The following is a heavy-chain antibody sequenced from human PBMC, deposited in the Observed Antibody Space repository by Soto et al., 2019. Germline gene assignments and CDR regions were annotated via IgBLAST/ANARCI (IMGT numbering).Heavy chain of an antibody. CDR3: ARSIVVVTALDY. CDR1: GGTFSNDI. V-gene: IGHV1-3*01. Sequence: ASVKVSCKSSGGTFSNDIITWVRQAPGQRLEWMGWINAGNGNTKYSQKFQGRVTITRDTSASTAYMELSSLRSEDTAVYYCARSIVVVTALDYWGQGTLVTVSS. J-gene: IGHJ4*02. D-gene: IGHD2-21*02. CDR2: INAGNGNT.